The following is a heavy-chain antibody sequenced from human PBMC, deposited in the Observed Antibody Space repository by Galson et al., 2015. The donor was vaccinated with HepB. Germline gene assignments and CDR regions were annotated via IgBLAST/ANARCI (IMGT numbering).Heavy chain of an antibody. Sequence: SLRLSCAASGFTFSSYSMNWVRQAPGKGLEWVSSISSSSSYIYNADSVKGRFTISRDNAKNSLYLQMNSLRAEDTAVYYCAASVGTTVTTISFDYWGQGTLVTVSS. CDR2: ISSSSSYI. J-gene: IGHJ4*02. D-gene: IGHD4-17*01. V-gene: IGHV3-21*01. CDR3: AASVGTTVTTISFDY. CDR1: GFTFSSYS.